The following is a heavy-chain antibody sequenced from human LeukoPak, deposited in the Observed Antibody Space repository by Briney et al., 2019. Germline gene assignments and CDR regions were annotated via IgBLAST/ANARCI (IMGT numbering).Heavy chain of an antibody. CDR2: INHSGST. D-gene: IGHD3-3*01. J-gene: IGHJ4*02. CDR1: GGSFSGYY. Sequence: PSETLSLTCAVYGGSFSGYYWSWIRQPPGKGLEWIGEINHSGSTNYNPSLKSRVTISVDTSKNQFSLKLSSVTAADTAVYYCARDRRYDFWSGYFDYWGQGTLVTVSS. V-gene: IGHV4-34*01. CDR3: ARDRRYDFWSGYFDY.